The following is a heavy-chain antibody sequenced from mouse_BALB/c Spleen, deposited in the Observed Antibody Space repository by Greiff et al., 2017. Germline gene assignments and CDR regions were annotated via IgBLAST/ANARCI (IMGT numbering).Heavy chain of an antibody. CDR3: ARTPFTTAMDY. D-gene: IGHD1-1*01. J-gene: IGHJ4*01. V-gene: IGHV14-3*02. CDR1: GFNIKDTY. Sequence: VQLKQSGAELVKPGASVKLSCTASGFNIKDTYMHWVKQRPEQGLEWIGRIDPANGNTKYDPKFQGKATITADTSSNTAYLQLSSLTSEDTAVYYCARTPFTTAMDYWGQGTSVTVSS. CDR2: IDPANGNT.